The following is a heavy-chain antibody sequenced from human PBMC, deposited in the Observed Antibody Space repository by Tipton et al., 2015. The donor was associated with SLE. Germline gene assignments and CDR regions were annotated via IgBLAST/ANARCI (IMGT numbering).Heavy chain of an antibody. V-gene: IGHV4-31*03. J-gene: IGHJ5*01. CDR2: IHYSGST. CDR1: GDSISSGNYY. CDR3: AREGAVRDSSGSFDS. Sequence: TLSLTCNVSGDSISSGNYYWSWIRQHPGKGLEWIGYIHYSGSTYYNPSLKSRVTISVDTSKNQFSLKLSSVTAADTAVYFCAREGAVRDSSGSFDSWGQGTLVTVSS. D-gene: IGHD3-10*01.